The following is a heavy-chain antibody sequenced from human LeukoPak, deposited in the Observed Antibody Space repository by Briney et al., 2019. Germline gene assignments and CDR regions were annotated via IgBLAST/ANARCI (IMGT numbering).Heavy chain of an antibody. D-gene: IGHD6-19*01. CDR2: IRYDGSNK. CDR1: GFTVSSYG. J-gene: IGHJ5*02. CDR3: AKDRSSGWFWFDP. V-gene: IGHV3-30*02. Sequence: GGSLRLSCAASGFTVSSYGMHWVRQAPGKGLEWVAFIRYDGSNKYYADSVKGRFTISRDNSKNTLYLQMNSLRAEDTAVYYCAKDRSSGWFWFDPWGQGTLVTVSS.